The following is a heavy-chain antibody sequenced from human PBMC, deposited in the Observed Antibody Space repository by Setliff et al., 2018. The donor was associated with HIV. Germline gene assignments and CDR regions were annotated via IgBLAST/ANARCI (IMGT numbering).Heavy chain of an antibody. CDR3: ARNQGDSSGWYAGGY. Sequence: ASVKVSCKASGYTFTSYPMHWVRQAPGQGLEWMGVINTSGGSAGYAEKFRGRVTMTRDTSTSTVYMDLRNLRSGDTAVYYCARNQGDSSGWYAGGYWGHGTLVTVSS. D-gene: IGHD6-19*01. V-gene: IGHV1-46*01. CDR2: INTSGGSA. CDR1: GYTFTSYP. J-gene: IGHJ4*01.